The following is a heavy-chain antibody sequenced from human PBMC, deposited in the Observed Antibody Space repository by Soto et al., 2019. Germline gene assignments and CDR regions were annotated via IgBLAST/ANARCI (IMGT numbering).Heavy chain of an antibody. CDR2: ISTYNGNT. CDR1: GYTFTTYG. V-gene: IGHV1-18*01. D-gene: IGHD6-13*01. CDR3: ARDTAAAGSHYLYGMDV. Sequence: ASVKVSCKASGYTFTTYGIVWVRQAPGQGLEWMGCISTYNGNTNYAQNLQARVTMTTDTSTSTAYMELRSLRSDDTAVYYCARDTAAAGSHYLYGMDVCGQGTTVTVSS. J-gene: IGHJ6*02.